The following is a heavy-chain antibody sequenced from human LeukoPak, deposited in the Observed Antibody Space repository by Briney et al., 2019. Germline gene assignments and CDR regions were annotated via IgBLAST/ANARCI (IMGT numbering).Heavy chain of an antibody. CDR2: INHSGST. Sequence: SETLSLTCAVYGGSFSGYCWSWIRQPPGKGLEWIGEINHSGSTNYNPSLKSRVTISVDTSKNQFSLKLSSVTAADTAVYYCATARGPYTARCFDXWGQGTLVTVX. CDR3: ATARGPYTARCFDX. J-gene: IGHJ4*02. CDR1: GGSFSGYC. V-gene: IGHV4-34*01. D-gene: IGHD5-18*01.